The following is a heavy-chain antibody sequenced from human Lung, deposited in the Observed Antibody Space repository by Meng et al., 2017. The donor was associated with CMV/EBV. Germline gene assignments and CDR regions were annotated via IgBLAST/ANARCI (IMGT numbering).Heavy chain of an antibody. V-gene: IGHV3-23*01. D-gene: IGHD2-2*03. CDR3: AKDWVDIVVVPAADV. CDR2: ISGSGGST. J-gene: IGHJ6*02. Sequence: GESLKISCAASGFTFRSYAMHWVRQAPGKGLEWVSAISGSGGSTYYADSVKGRFTISRDNSKNTLYLQMNSLRAEDTAVYYCAKDWVDIVVVPAADVWGQGXTVTVSS. CDR1: GFTFRSYA.